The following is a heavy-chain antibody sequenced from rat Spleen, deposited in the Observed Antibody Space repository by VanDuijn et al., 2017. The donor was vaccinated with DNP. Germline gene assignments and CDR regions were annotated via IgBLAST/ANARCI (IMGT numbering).Heavy chain of an antibody. V-gene: IGHV3-1*01. CDR3: VRWNIGTSTLDY. CDR2: INHSGNT. J-gene: IGHJ2*01. D-gene: IGHD1-5*01. Sequence: EVQLQESGPGLVRPSQSLSLTCSVTGYSITSNYWGWIRKFPGDKMEWIGYINHSGNTGYNPSLKSRISITRDTSKNQFFLQLNSVTTEDTATYYCVRWNIGTSTLDYWGQGVMVTVSS. CDR1: GYSITSNY.